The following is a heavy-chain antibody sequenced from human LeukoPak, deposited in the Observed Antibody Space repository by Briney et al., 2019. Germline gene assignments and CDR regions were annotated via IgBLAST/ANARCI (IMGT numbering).Heavy chain of an antibody. CDR1: GGSISSSSYY. CDR2: IYYSGST. D-gene: IGHD4-17*01. J-gene: IGHJ3*02. CDR3: ARRADYGDLPITDDAFDI. V-gene: IGHV4-39*01. Sequence: TPSETLSLTCTVSGGSISSSSYYWGWIRQPPGKGLEWIGSIYYSGSTYYNPSLKSRVTISVDTSKNQFSLKLSSVTAADTAVYYCARRADYGDLPITDDAFDIWGQGTMVTVSS.